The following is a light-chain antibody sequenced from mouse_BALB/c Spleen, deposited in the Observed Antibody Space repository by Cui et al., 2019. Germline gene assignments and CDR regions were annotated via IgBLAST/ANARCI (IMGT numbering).Light chain of an antibody. CDR1: QKISSY. CDR3: LQYASYPYT. CDR2: AAS. Sequence: DIQTIQSPSSFSASPGESISLTCRASQKISSYLGWHQQKPDETIKLLIYAASTLDSGVPKRFSGSRSGSDYSLTISTLESEDFANYYCLQYASYPYTFGGGTKLEIK. J-gene: IGKJ2*01. V-gene: IGKV9-124*01.